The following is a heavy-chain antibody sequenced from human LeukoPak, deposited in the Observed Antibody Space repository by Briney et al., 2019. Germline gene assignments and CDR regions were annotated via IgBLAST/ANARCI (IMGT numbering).Heavy chain of an antibody. V-gene: IGHV4-34*01. J-gene: IGHJ5*02. D-gene: IGHD3-10*01. CDR3: AGGAAYGSGSYYKLKYWFDP. Sequence: PSETLSLTCAVYGGSFSGYYWSWIRQPPGKGLEWIGEINHSGSTNYNPSLKSRVTISVDTSKNQFSLKLSSVTAADTAVYYCAGGAAYGSGSYYKLKYWFDPWGQGTLVTVSS. CDR2: INHSGST. CDR1: GGSFSGYY.